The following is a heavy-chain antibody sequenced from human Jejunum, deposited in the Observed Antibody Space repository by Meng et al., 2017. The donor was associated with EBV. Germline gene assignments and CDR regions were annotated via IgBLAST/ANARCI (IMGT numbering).Heavy chain of an antibody. J-gene: IGHJ4*02. CDR1: GYTFTSND. CDR3: ARAVGAAGSMVNFDY. V-gene: IGHV1-8*01. D-gene: IGHD6-13*01. Sequence: RLVKSWGEVKKPGASMKVSCKASGYTFTSNDNNWLRQATGQGLEWIGWMNPSSDDTGFAQKFQGRVTVTRDNSINTAYMELSSLTSDDTAVYYCARAVGAAGSMVNFDYWGQGTLVTVSS. CDR2: MNPSSDDT.